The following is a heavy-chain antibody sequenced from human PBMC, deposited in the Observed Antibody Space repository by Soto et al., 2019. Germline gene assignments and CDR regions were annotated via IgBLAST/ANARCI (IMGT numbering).Heavy chain of an antibody. V-gene: IGHV3-30*04. D-gene: IGHD2-2*01. CDR1: GFTFSSYA. Sequence: GGSLRLSCAASGFTFSSYAMHWVRQAPGKGLEWVAVISYDGSNKYYADSVKGRFTISRDNSKNTLYLQMNSLRAEDTAVYYCASEGVYCSSTSCYFYYYYYTDVWGKGTTVTVSS. CDR3: ASEGVYCSSTSCYFYYYYYTDV. CDR2: ISYDGSNK. J-gene: IGHJ6*03.